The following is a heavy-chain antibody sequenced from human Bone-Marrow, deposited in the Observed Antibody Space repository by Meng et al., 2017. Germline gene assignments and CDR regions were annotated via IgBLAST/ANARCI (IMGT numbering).Heavy chain of an antibody. Sequence: SETLSLTCTVSGGSIRSGGYYWSWIRQHPGKGLEWIGYTYYSGSTYYNPSLKSPVTRSVDTSKNQFSLKLRSVTAADTSVYYCAKDRVVGATGGYYYYGIDVWGQGTTVTVSS. CDR3: AKDRVVGATGGYYYYGIDV. CDR1: GGSIRSGGYY. CDR2: TYYSGST. J-gene: IGHJ6*02. V-gene: IGHV4-31*01. D-gene: IGHD1-26*01.